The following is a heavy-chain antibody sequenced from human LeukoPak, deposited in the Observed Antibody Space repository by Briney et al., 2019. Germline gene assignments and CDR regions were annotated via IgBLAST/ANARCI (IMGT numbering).Heavy chain of an antibody. CDR2: ISGSGGST. V-gene: IGHV3-23*01. CDR1: GFTFSSYA. Sequence: GGSLRLSCAASGFTFSSYAMSWVRQAPGKGLGWVSAISGSGGSTYYADSVKGRFTISRDNSKNTLYLQMNSLRAEDTAVYYCANHYYYDSSGYYYPYYYYYYYMDVWGKGTTVTVPS. J-gene: IGHJ6*03. CDR3: ANHYYYDSSGYYYPYYYYYYYMDV. D-gene: IGHD3-22*01.